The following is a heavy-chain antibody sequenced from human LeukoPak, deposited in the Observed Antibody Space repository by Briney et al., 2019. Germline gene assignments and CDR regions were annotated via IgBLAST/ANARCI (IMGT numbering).Heavy chain of an antibody. Sequence: GGSLRLSCAASGFTFSSYAMSWVRQAPGKGLEWVSAISGSGGSTYCADSVKGRFTISRDNSKNTLYLQMNSLRAEDTAVYYCAKDQGPDIVVVPAAVGFDYWGQGTLVTVSS. CDR3: AKDQGPDIVVVPAAVGFDY. V-gene: IGHV3-23*01. CDR2: ISGSGGST. D-gene: IGHD2-2*01. CDR1: GFTFSSYA. J-gene: IGHJ4*02.